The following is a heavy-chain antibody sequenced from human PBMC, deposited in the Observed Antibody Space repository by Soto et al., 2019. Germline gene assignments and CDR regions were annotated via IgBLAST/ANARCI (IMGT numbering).Heavy chain of an antibody. CDR3: GGAPWGGDSYGMDV. V-gene: IGHV5-51*01. D-gene: IGHD2-21*02. J-gene: IGHJ6*02. CDR2: IYPGDSDS. CDR1: GYRFTTYW. Sequence: PGESLKISCKASGYRFTTYWIAWVRQMPGKGLEWMGIIYPGDSDSRYSPSFQGQVTISADKSITTAYLQWSSLKASDTAIYYCGGAPWGGDSYGMDVWGQGTTVNVSS.